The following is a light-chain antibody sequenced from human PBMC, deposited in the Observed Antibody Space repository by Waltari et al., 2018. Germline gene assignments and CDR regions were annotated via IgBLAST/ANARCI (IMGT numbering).Light chain of an antibody. J-gene: IGKJ4*01. V-gene: IGKV1-8*01. Sequence: AIRITQSPSSLSASKGDRVTIHCRATQDIGSYLAWYKQTPGKAPNLLIYSASTLQSGVPSRFIGGGSRTNFSLTISCLQSDDFGSYFCQQYHTFPPTFGGGTKVEIK. CDR1: QDIGSY. CDR3: QQYHTFPPT. CDR2: SAS.